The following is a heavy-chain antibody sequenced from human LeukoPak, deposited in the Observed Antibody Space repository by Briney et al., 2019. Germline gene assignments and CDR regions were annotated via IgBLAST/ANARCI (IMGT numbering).Heavy chain of an antibody. Sequence: PGGSLRLSCAASGFTFSNSWMSWVRPAPRKGLEWVATLWPDGSEVHYMDSVKGRFTISRDNAENSLYLQMNSLRVDDTAVYYCAKLLGRVTTYDYWGQGTLVTVSS. V-gene: IGHV3-7*01. CDR3: AKLLGRVTTYDY. D-gene: IGHD4-11*01. CDR1: GFTFSNSW. J-gene: IGHJ4*02. CDR2: LWPDGSEV.